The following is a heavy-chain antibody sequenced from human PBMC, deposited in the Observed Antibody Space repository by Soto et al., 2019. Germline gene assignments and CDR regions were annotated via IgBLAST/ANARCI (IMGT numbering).Heavy chain of an antibody. CDR2: INPSGGST. J-gene: IGHJ4*02. V-gene: IGHV1-46*01. CDR1: GYTFTSYY. CDR3: ARDLDIVATIWSGFDY. D-gene: IGHD5-12*01. Sequence: ASVKVSCKASGYTFTSYYMHWVRQAPEQGLEWMGIINPSGGSTSYAQKFQGRVTMTRDTSTSTVYMELSSLRSEDTAVYYCARDLDIVATIWSGFDYWGQGTLVTVSS.